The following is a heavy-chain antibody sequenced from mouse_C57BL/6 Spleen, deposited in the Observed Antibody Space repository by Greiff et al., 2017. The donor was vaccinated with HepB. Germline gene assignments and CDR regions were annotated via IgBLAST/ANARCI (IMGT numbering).Heavy chain of an antibody. CDR1: GYTFTSYW. D-gene: IGHD3-2*02. V-gene: IGHV1-69*01. CDR2: IDPSDSYT. CDR3: ARGGGRQLRDRAMDY. Sequence: QVQLQQPGAELVMPGASVKLSCKASGYTFTSYWMHWVKQRPGQGLEWIGEIDPSDSYTNYNQKFKGKSTLTVDKSSSTAYMQLSSLTSEDSAVYYCARGGGRQLRDRAMDYWGQGTSVTVSS. J-gene: IGHJ4*01.